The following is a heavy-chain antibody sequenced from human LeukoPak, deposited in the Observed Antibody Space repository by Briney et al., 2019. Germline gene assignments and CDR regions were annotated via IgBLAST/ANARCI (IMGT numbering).Heavy chain of an antibody. CDR1: GYTFTSYD. D-gene: IGHD3-9*01. CDR2: MNPKSGNT. CDR3: ARTRTYYDILTGYYKYYYYGMDV. Sequence: ASVKVSCKASGYTFTSYDINWVRQATGQGLVWMRRMNPKSGNTGYAQKFQGRVTMTRNTSISTAYMELSSLRSEDTAVYYCARTRTYYDILTGYYKYYYYGMDVWGQGTTVTVSS. J-gene: IGHJ6*02. V-gene: IGHV1-8*01.